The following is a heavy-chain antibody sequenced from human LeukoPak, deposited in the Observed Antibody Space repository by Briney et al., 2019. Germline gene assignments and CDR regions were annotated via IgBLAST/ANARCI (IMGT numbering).Heavy chain of an antibody. Sequence: SETLSLTCAVSGGSISSGGYSWSWIRQPPGKGLEWIGYIYHSGSTYYNPSLKSRVTISVDRSKNQFSLKLSSVTAADTAVYYCARGVPYYYDSRGYYYDYWGQGTLVTVSS. CDR1: GGSISSGGYS. J-gene: IGHJ4*02. D-gene: IGHD3-22*01. CDR2: IYHSGST. CDR3: ARGVPYYYDSRGYYYDY. V-gene: IGHV4-30-2*01.